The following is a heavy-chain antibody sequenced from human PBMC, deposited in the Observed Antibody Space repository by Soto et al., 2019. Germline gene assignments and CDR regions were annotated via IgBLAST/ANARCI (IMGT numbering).Heavy chain of an antibody. D-gene: IGHD2-2*01. V-gene: IGHV3-21*04. J-gene: IGHJ5*02. Sequence: GGSLRLSCAASGFTFSSYSMNWVRPAPGKGLEWVSSISSSSSYIYYADSVKGRFTISRDNAKNSLYLQMNSLRAADTAVYYCAREWGSTSRRKNWFDPWGQGTLVTVSS. CDR1: GFTFSSYS. CDR2: ISSSSSYI. CDR3: AREWGSTSRRKNWFDP.